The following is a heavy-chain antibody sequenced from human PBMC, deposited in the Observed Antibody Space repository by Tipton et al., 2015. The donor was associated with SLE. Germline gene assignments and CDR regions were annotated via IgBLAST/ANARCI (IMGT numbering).Heavy chain of an antibody. Sequence: TLSLTCTVSGDTIDGSTYFWDWIRQPPGKGLEWVGEVHHTGGNNYNPSLRSRVTISMDTSKSQFSLTLKSVTAADTAVYFCARGELIEGFDPWGQGTLVTVSS. D-gene: IGHD3-22*01. V-gene: IGHV4-61*05. CDR1: GDTIDGSTYF. CDR2: VHHTGGN. CDR3: ARGELIEGFDP. J-gene: IGHJ5*02.